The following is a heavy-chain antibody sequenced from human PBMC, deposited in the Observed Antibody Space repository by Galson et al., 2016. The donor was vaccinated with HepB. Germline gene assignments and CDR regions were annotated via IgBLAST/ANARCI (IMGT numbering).Heavy chain of an antibody. V-gene: IGHV1-46*01. Sequence: SVKVSCKASGYTLTSHYMHWVRQAPGRGLEWMGMINPRGGITTYAEKFQGRVTMTRDTSTSTVYMELSSLTSEDAAVYYCARAVGGNFRSDPWGQGTLVTVSS. CDR2: INPRGGIT. D-gene: IGHD4-23*01. J-gene: IGHJ5*02. CDR1: GYTLTSHY. CDR3: ARAVGGNFRSDP.